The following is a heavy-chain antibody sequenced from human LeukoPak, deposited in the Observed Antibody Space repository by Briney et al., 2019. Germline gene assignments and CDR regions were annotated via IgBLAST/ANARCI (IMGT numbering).Heavy chain of an antibody. CDR3: ARDSHSSGWYLIGY. Sequence: ASVRVSCKASGYTFTGYYMHWVRQAPGQGLEWMGRINPNSGGTNYAQKFQGRVTMTRDTSISTAYMELSRLRSDDTAVYYCARDSHSSGWYLIGYWGQGTLVTVSS. V-gene: IGHV1-2*06. J-gene: IGHJ4*02. D-gene: IGHD6-19*01. CDR2: INPNSGGT. CDR1: GYTFTGYY.